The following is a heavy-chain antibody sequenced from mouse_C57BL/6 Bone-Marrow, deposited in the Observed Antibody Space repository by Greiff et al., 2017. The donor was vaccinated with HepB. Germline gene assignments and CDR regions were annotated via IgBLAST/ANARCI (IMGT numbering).Heavy chain of an antibody. D-gene: IGHD2-4*01. J-gene: IGHJ4*01. CDR2: IYPGDGDT. V-gene: IGHV1-82*01. CDR1: GYAFSSSW. CDR3: ARFIYYDYEDAMDY. Sequence: VKLVESGPELVKPGASVKISCKASGYAFSSSWMNWVKQRPGKGLEWIGRIYPGDGDTNYNGKFKGKATLTADKSSSTAYMQLSSLTSEDSAVYFCARFIYYDYEDAMDYWGQGTSVTVSS.